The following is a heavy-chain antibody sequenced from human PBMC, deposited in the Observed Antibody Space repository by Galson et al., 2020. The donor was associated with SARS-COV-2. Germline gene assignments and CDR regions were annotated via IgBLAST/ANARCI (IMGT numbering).Heavy chain of an antibody. Sequence: GGSLRLSCAASGFTVSANYMSWVRQAPGKGLEWVSVIYSDGSTSYADSVKGRITIARDTSKNTLYLQMNSLRAEDSAVYYCARDRGGGYGLDVWGQGTTVSVSS. CDR1: GFTVSANY. V-gene: IGHV3-53*01. CDR3: ARDRGGGYGLDV. J-gene: IGHJ6*02. CDR2: IYSDGST. D-gene: IGHD3-16*01.